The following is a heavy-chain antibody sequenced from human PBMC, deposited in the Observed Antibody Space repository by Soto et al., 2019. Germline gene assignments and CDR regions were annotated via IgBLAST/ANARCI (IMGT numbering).Heavy chain of an antibody. V-gene: IGHV3-30*18. CDR1: GFSFSNYG. D-gene: IGHD3-22*01. CDR3: AKDPRTIVGRYYYYYGMDV. CDR2: ISYDGSKK. Sequence: GGSLRLSCAASGFSFSNYGMHWVRQAPGKGLEWVALISYDGSKKYYADSVKGRFTISRDNSMNTLYLQMNSLRADDTAVYYCAKDPRTIVGRYYYYYGMDVWGQGTTVTVSS. J-gene: IGHJ6*02.